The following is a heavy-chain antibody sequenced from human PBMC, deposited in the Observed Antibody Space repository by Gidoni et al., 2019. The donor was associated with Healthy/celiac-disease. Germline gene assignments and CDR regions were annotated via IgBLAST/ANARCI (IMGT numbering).Heavy chain of an antibody. D-gene: IGHD3-22*01. V-gene: IGHV4-39*01. J-gene: IGHJ4*02. Sequence: QLQLQESGPGLVKPSETLFLTCTVSGGSISSSSYYWGWIRQPPGKGLEWIGSIYYSGSTYYNPSLKSRVTISVDTSKNQFSLKLSSVTAADTAVYYCVSGPLNSSGYYVNYFDYWGQGTLVTVSS. CDR1: GGSISSSSYY. CDR2: IYYSGST. CDR3: VSGPLNSSGYYVNYFDY.